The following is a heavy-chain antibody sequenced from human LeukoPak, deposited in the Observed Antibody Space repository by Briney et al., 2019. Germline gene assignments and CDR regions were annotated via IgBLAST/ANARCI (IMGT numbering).Heavy chain of an antibody. CDR1: GGSISSSSYY. CDR2: IYYSGST. D-gene: IGHD3-9*01. Sequence: SETLSLTCTVSGGSISSSSYYWGWIRQPPGKGLEWIGSIYYSGSTYYNPSLKSRVTISVDTSKNQFSLKLSSVTAADTAVYYCARQDYDILTGYPNWFDPWGQGTLVAVSS. J-gene: IGHJ5*02. CDR3: ARQDYDILTGYPNWFDP. V-gene: IGHV4-39*01.